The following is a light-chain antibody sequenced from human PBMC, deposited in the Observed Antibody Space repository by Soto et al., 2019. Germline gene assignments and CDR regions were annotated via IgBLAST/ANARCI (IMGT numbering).Light chain of an antibody. CDR2: SAS. J-gene: IGKJ1*01. Sequence: DILMTQSPATVSVSLGDSVSLSCRANESISNNLAWYQQKPGQAPRLLIFSASTRAPGIPARVTGGGSGTQCSLTISSLQPEDFALYYCHQYNEWPRGTFGPGTKVEI. CDR1: ESISNN. V-gene: IGKV3D-15*01. CDR3: HQYNEWPRGT.